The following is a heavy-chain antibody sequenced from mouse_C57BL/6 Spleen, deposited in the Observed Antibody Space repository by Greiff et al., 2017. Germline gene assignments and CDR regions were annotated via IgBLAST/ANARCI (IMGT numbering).Heavy chain of an antibody. D-gene: IGHD1-1*01. Sequence: VQLQQPGAELVKPGASVKMSCKASGYTFTSYWITWVKQRPGQGLEWIGDIYPGSGSTNYNEKFKSKATLTVDTSSSTAYLKLSSLTSEDSAVYYCARFITTVVEFDYWGQGTTLTVSS. CDR1: GYTFTSYW. V-gene: IGHV1-55*01. J-gene: IGHJ2*01. CDR2: IYPGSGST. CDR3: ARFITTVVEFDY.